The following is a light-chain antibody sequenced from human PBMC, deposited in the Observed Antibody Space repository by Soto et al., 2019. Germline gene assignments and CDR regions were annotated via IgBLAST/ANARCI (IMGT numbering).Light chain of an antibody. CDR1: QSISSY. Sequence: EIQITQSPSCLSGDVGERVNITFRSIQSISSYLSWYQQKPGKAPKLLINVASTLQGGVPSRFSGSGSGTDFTLAISSLQPEDFATYYCQQSSSTPQTFGRGTKVDIK. CDR3: QQSSSTPQT. V-gene: IGKV1-39*01. CDR2: VAS. J-gene: IGKJ4*01.